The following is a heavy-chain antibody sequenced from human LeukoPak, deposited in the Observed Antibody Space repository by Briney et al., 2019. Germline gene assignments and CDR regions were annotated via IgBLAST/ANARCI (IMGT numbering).Heavy chain of an antibody. CDR1: GFTFSSYA. Sequence: GGSLRLSCAASGFTFSSYAMSWVRQAPGKGLEWVSAISGSGGSTYYADSVKGRFTISRDNSKNTLYLQMNSLRAEDTAVYYCAKAPTNHHYYGSGSYYNYWGQGTLVTVSS. J-gene: IGHJ4*02. CDR2: ISGSGGST. CDR3: AKAPTNHHYYGSGSYYNY. D-gene: IGHD3-10*01. V-gene: IGHV3-23*01.